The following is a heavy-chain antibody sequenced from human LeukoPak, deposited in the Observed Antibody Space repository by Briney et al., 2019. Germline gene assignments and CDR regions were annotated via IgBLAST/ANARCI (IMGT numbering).Heavy chain of an antibody. CDR2: IYTSGSS. CDR3: AREWTAFSAAAEKGDWFDP. Sequence: PSETLSLTCTVSGGSISSNYWNWIRQPPGRGLEWIGYIYTSGSSNYNPSLKSRVTISVDTSKNQLSLKLRSVTAADTAVYYCAREWTAFSAAAEKGDWFDPWGQGTLVTVSS. D-gene: IGHD6-13*01. J-gene: IGHJ5*02. V-gene: IGHV4-59*01. CDR1: GGSISSNY.